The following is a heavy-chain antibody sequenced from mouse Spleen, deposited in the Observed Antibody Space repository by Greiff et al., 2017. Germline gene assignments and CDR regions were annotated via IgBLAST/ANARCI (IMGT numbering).Heavy chain of an antibody. Sequence: LQQPGSELVRPGASVKLSCKASGYTFTSYWMHWVKQRPGQGLEWIGNIYPGSGSTNYDEKFKSKATLTVDTSSSTAYMQLSSLTSEDSAVYYCTRRWDYFDYWGQGTTLTVSS. V-gene: IGHV1S22*01. J-gene: IGHJ2*01. CDR3: TRRWDYFDY. CDR2: IYPGSGST. D-gene: IGHD4-1*01. CDR1: GYTFTSYW.